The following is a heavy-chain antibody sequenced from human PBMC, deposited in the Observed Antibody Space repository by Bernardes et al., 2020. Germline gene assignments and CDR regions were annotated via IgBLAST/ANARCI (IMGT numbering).Heavy chain of an antibody. Sequence: VGSLRLSCAASGFTFSSYSMNWVRQAPGKGLEWVSSISSSSSYIYYADSVKGRFTISRDNAKNSLYLQMNSLRAEDTAVYYCARDQGLKRPAALDYWGQGTLVTVSS. J-gene: IGHJ4*02. CDR2: ISSSSSYI. D-gene: IGHD2-2*01. V-gene: IGHV3-21*01. CDR3: ARDQGLKRPAALDY. CDR1: GFTFSSYS.